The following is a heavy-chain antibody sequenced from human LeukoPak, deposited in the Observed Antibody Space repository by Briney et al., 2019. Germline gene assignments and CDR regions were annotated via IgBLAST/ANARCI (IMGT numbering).Heavy chain of an antibody. V-gene: IGHV4-4*09. Sequence: PSETLSLTCTVSGGSVTSFYWSWIRQPPGKGLEWIGYIYNSENTKYNSSLESRVTMSVDTSKNQLFLNLSSVTAADTAVYYCARFHSGPSGWYVLWYFDLWGRGTLVTVSS. D-gene: IGHD6-19*01. CDR3: ARFHSGPSGWYVLWYFDL. CDR2: IYNSENT. J-gene: IGHJ2*01. CDR1: GGSVTSFY.